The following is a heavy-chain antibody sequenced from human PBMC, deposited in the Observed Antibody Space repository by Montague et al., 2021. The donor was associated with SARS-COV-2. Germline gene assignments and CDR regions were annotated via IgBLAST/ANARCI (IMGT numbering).Heavy chain of an antibody. V-gene: IGHV6-1*01. CDR2: TYYRSKWYN. CDR3: ASGRTVPYSSSWTTLYYYYGIDV. J-gene: IGHJ6*02. D-gene: IGHD6-13*01. CDR1: GDSVSSHSAA. Sequence: CAISGDSVSSHSAAWNWITQSLSRGLQWLGRTYYRSKWYNDYAVSVKSRITINPDTSKNQFSLQLNSVTPEDTAVYYCASGRTVPYSSSWTTLYYYYGIDVWGQGTTVTVSS.